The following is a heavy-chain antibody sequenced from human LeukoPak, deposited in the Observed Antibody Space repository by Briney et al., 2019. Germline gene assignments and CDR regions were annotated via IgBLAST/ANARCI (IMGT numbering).Heavy chain of an antibody. Sequence: GGSLRLSCAASGFTFSSYWMSWVRQAPGKGREWVANIKQDGREKYYVDSVKGRFTISRDNAKNSLYLQMNSLRAEDTAVYYCARTLRELWVLEWLFGYWGQGTLVTVSS. V-gene: IGHV3-7*01. CDR1: GFTFSSYW. CDR3: ARTLRELWVLEWLFGY. J-gene: IGHJ4*02. CDR2: IKQDGREK. D-gene: IGHD3-3*01.